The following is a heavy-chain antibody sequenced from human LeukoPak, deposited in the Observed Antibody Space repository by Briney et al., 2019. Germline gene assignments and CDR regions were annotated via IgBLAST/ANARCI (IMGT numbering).Heavy chain of an antibody. V-gene: IGHV3-30*18. D-gene: IGHD3-22*01. CDR1: GFTFSSYN. CDR2: ISYDGSNK. Sequence: GGSLRLSCAASGFTFSSYNIHWVRQAPGKGLEWVAVISYDGSNKYYADSVKGRFTISRDNSKNTLYLQMNSLRPEDTAVYYCAKLSYYYDSSGFCYEAGGMDVWGQGTTVTVSS. CDR3: AKLSYYYDSSGFCYEAGGMDV. J-gene: IGHJ6*02.